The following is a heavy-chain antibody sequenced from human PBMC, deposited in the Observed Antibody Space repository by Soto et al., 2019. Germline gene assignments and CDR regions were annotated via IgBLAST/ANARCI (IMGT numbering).Heavy chain of an antibody. D-gene: IGHD2-2*01. J-gene: IGHJ2*01. CDR3: ARKVLGSTSRPDWWYFDL. CDR2: ISGGGDRT. V-gene: IGHV3-23*01. Sequence: EVQLLESGGGLVQPGGSLRLSCVGSGFTFINYAMNWVRQTPGKGLEWVSTISGGGDRTFDADTVKGRFTISRDNSKNTVNVQMNSLRADETAVYYCARKVLGSTSRPDWWYFDLWGRGTLVTVSS. CDR1: GFTFINYA.